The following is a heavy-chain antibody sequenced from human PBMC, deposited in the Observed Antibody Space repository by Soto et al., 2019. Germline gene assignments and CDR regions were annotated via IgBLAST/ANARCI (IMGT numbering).Heavy chain of an antibody. D-gene: IGHD3-22*01. J-gene: IGHJ6*02. V-gene: IGHV4-4*02. CDR1: GGSISSSNW. Sequence: SETLSLTCAVSGGSISSSNWWSWVRQPPGKGLEWIGEIYHSGSTNYNPSLKSRVTISVDKSKNQFSLKLSSVTAADTAVYYCARATIEYYDSSGYGLGYYYYGMDVWGQGTTVTVSS. CDR2: IYHSGST. CDR3: ARATIEYYDSSGYGLGYYYYGMDV.